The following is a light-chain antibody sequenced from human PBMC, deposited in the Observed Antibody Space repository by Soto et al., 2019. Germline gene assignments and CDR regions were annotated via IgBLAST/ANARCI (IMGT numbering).Light chain of an antibody. CDR2: DVS. CDR3: QQYETFSGT. CDR1: QSVSGW. Sequence: DIQMTQSPSTLSASVGDTVTVTCRASQSVSGWLAWYQQKPGEAPKLLIYDVSALPRGVPSRFSGSGSGTKFTLTIASLQPDDFATYYCQQYETFSGTFGTGTKVEI. V-gene: IGKV1-5*01. J-gene: IGKJ1*01.